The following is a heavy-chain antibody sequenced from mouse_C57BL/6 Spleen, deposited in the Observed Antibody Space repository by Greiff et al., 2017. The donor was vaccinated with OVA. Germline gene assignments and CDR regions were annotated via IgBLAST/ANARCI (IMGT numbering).Heavy chain of an antibody. Sequence: QVQLQQPGAELVRPGTSVKLSCKASGYTFTSYWMHWVKQRPGQGLEWIGVIDPSDSYTNYNQKFKGKATLTVDTSSSTAYMQLSSLTSEDSAVYYCARGGGRFAYWGQGTLVTVSA. D-gene: IGHD1-1*01. CDR2: IDPSDSYT. CDR3: ARGGGRFAY. J-gene: IGHJ3*01. V-gene: IGHV1-59*01. CDR1: GYTFTSYW.